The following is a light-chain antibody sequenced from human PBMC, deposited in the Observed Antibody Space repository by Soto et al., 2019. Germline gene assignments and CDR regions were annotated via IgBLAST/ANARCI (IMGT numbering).Light chain of an antibody. Sequence: QSALTQPASVSGSPGQSVTISCSGGSSDVGAYNYVSWYQRHPGKAPKRMIYDVTNRSSGVSNRFSGSKSGNTASLTISGLQAEDEADYFCSSYTSSSTVVFGGGTKLTVL. CDR3: SSYTSSSTVV. CDR2: DVT. V-gene: IGLV2-14*01. J-gene: IGLJ3*02. CDR1: SSDVGAYNY.